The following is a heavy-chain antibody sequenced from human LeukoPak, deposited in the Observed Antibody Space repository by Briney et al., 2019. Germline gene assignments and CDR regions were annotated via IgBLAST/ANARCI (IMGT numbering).Heavy chain of an antibody. D-gene: IGHD2-2*01. CDR2: IWYDGSNK. Sequence: GRSLRLSCAASGFTFSSYGMHWVRQAPGKGLEWVAVIWYDGSNKYYADSVKGRFTISRDNSKNTLYLQMNSLRAEDTAVYYCASQPAAADVDYWGQGTLVTVSS. CDR1: GFTFSSYG. CDR3: ASQPAAADVDY. V-gene: IGHV3-33*01. J-gene: IGHJ4*02.